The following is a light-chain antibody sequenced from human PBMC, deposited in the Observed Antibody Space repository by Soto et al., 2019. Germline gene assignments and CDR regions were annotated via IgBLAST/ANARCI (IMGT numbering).Light chain of an antibody. Sequence: DIQITQSPSSLSASVGDRVTITCRASQPISTYVNWYQQKPGKAPKVLIYAASSLESGVPSRFSGSGSGTEFTLTISSLQPDDFATYYCQQYNSYSPCTFGQGTKVDI. CDR1: QPISTY. J-gene: IGKJ1*01. CDR3: QQYNSYSPCT. CDR2: AAS. V-gene: IGKV1-5*01.